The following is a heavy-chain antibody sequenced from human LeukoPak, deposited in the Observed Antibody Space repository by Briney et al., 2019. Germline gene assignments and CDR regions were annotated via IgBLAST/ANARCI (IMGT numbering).Heavy chain of an antibody. CDR1: GYTFTSYD. V-gene: IGHV1-8*01. D-gene: IGHD3-10*01. CDR3: ARDRKKYGSGSYFDY. Sequence: ASVKVSCKASGYTFTSYDINWVRQATGQGLEWMGWMNPNSGNTGYAQKFQGRVTITTDESTSTAYMELSSLRSEDTAVYYCARDRKKYGSGSYFDYWGQGTLVTVSS. CDR2: MNPNSGNT. J-gene: IGHJ4*02.